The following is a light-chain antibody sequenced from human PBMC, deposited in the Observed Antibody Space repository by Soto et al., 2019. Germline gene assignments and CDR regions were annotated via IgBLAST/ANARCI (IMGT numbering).Light chain of an antibody. Sequence: QSVLTQPPSASGSPGQSVTISCTGTSSDVGGYNYVSWYQHHPGKAPKLIIYEVSKRPSGVPDRFSGSKSGNTAALTVSGLQAEDEADYYCSSYVGNNSYVFGTGTKVTVL. J-gene: IGLJ1*01. CDR1: SSDVGGYNY. CDR3: SSYVGNNSYV. V-gene: IGLV2-8*01. CDR2: EVS.